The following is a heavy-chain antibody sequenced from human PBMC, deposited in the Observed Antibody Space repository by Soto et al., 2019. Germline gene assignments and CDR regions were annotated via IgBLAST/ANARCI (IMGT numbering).Heavy chain of an antibody. D-gene: IGHD1-7*01. CDR3: GRGRSGELVVFY. CDR2: ISPVTGCA. V-gene: IGHV1-2*02. CDR1: GYTFTGHY. J-gene: IGHJ4*02. Sequence: QVQLVQSGAEVKKPGASVKVSCKAAGYTFTGHYIHWVRQAPGQGPEWMGEISPVTGCAKYAQKFQGRVTMTRDTSITTVYMELTNLSPDDTAVYYCGRGRSGELVVFYWGQGTLVSVSS.